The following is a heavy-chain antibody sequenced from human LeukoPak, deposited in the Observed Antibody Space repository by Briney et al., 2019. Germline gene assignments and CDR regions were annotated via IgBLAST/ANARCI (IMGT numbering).Heavy chain of an antibody. V-gene: IGHV1-24*01. J-gene: IGHJ6*02. Sequence: WASVKVSCKVSGYTLTELSMNWVRQAPGKGLEWMGNFDPEDDETIYAQKFQGRVTMTEDTSTDTAYMELSSLRFEDMAVYYCATSKTAAAVEGNGMDVWGQGTTVTVSS. CDR1: GYTLTELS. CDR2: FDPEDDET. CDR3: ATSKTAAAVEGNGMDV. D-gene: IGHD6-13*01.